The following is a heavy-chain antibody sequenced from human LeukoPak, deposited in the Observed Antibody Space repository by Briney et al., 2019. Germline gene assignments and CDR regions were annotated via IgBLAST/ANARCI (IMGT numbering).Heavy chain of an antibody. CDR3: AKHRAFASWIYDY. Sequence: GGSLRLSCAASGFTFSSYAMSWVRQAPGKGLEWVSAISGSGGSTYYADSVKGRFTISRDDSKNTLYLQMNSLRAEDTALYYCAKHRAFASWIYDYWGQGTLVTVSS. J-gene: IGHJ4*02. D-gene: IGHD5-12*01. CDR1: GFTFSSYA. V-gene: IGHV3-23*01. CDR2: ISGSGGST.